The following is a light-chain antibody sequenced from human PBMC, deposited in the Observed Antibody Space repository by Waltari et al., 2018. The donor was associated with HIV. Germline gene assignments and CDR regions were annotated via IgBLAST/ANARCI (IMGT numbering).Light chain of an antibody. CDR2: KVS. Sequence: DVVMTQSPLSLPVNLGQPASIACRSTQSLLYSDGDTYLNWFHQRPGQSPRRLIYKVSNRDSGVPDRFSDSGSGTDFTLKISRVEAEDVGVYYCMQGTHWPPTFGGGTKVEIK. V-gene: IGKV2-30*01. J-gene: IGKJ4*02. CDR3: MQGTHWPPT. CDR1: QSLLYSDGDTY.